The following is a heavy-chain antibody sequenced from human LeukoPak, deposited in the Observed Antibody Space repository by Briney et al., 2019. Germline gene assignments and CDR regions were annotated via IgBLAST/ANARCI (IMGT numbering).Heavy chain of an antibody. V-gene: IGHV4-59*08. CDR2: IYYSGST. CDR1: GGSISSYY. CDR3: ARSGGYDLLFDY. D-gene: IGHD5-12*01. Sequence: PETLSLTCTVSGGSISSYYWSWIRQPPGKGLEWIGYIYYSGSTNYNPSLKSRVTISVDTSKNQFSLKLSSVTAADTAVYYCARSGGYDLLFDYWGQGTLVTVSS. J-gene: IGHJ4*02.